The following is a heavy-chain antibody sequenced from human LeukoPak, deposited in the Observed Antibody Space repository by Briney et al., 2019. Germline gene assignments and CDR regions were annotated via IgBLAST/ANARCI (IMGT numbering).Heavy chain of an antibody. CDR2: ISGSGGST. Sequence: TGGSLRLSCAASGFTFSSYAMSWVRQAPGKGLEWVSAISGSGGSTYYADSVKGRFTISRDNSKNTLYLQMNSLRAEDTAVYYCASVVVPVRGFDYGPQVTLVIVSS. CDR1: GFTFSSYA. V-gene: IGHV3-23*01. CDR3: ASVVVPVRGFDY. J-gene: IGHJ4*02. D-gene: IGHD2-15*01.